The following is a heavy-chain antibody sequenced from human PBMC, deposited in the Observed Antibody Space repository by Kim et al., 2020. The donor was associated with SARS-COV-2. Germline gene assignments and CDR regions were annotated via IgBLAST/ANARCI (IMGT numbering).Heavy chain of an antibody. CDR2: ISGSGGST. CDR3: AKDPHYDFWSGYYFEY. CDR1: GYTFSNYA. J-gene: IGHJ4*02. Sequence: RGSLRLSCAASGYTFSNYAMSWVRQAPGKGVEWVSAISGSGGSTYYVDSVKGRFTISRDNSKNTLYLQMNSLRAEDTAVYYCAKDPHYDFWSGYYFEYWGKGTLVTVSS. V-gene: IGHV3-23*01. D-gene: IGHD3-3*01.